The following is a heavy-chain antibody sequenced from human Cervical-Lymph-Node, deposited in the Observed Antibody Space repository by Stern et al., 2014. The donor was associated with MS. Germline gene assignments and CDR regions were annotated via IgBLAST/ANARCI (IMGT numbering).Heavy chain of an antibody. CDR2: NSYDGRDT. J-gene: IGHJ6*02. CDR3: ASLYCPGGGCYSAYYDGLDA. V-gene: IGHV3-30*15. Sequence: VQLVQSGGGVVQPGRSLRLSCAASGFIFSGYAMHWVLLAPGKGLEWVALNSYDGRDTLYADSVNGRFTISRDNSKNTLYLQLSTVRGEDTAVYYCASLYCPGGGCYSAYYDGLDAWGQGTTVTVSS. D-gene: IGHD2-15*01. CDR1: GFIFSGYA.